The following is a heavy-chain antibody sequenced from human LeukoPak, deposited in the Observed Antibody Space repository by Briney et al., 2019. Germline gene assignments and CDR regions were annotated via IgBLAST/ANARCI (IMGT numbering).Heavy chain of an antibody. CDR2: IDKHGSGK. V-gene: IGHV3-7*01. CDR1: GFTFSISW. CDR3: ARDAGWGYYDL. D-gene: IGHD1-26*01. J-gene: IGHJ4*02. Sequence: PGGSLRLSCVASGFTFSISWVTWVGQAPGKGLEWVANIDKHGSGKYYVDSVKGRFAISRDYASNSVFLQMDSLRAEDTSVYYCARDAGWGYYDLWGQGTPVTVSS.